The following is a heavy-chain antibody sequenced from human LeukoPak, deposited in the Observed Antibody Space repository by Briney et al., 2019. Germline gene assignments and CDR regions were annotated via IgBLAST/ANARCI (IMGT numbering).Heavy chain of an antibody. CDR1: GFTFSNYW. V-gene: IGHV3-7*02. D-gene: IGHD1-26*01. CDR2: INRDENEK. J-gene: IGHJ5*02. Sequence: PGGSLRLSCAASGFTFSNYWMSWVRQAPGKGLEWVANINRDENEKYYVDSVRGRFTISRDNAKNSLYLQVNRLRAEDTAVYYCARTLVGGTNWFDPWGQGTLVTVSS. CDR3: ARTLVGGTNWFDP.